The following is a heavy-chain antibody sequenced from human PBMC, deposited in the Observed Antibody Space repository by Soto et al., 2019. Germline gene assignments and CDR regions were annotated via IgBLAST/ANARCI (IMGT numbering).Heavy chain of an antibody. CDR2: ISGTSETI. Sequence: DVQLGESGGGLVKPGGSLRLSCAASGFNFHTYTMTWVRQAPGKGLEWVSYISGTSETIFYADSVKGRFTISRDNAKNSLYLQLNSLRDEETAVYYCATGYCRSDNCHFTHWGQGTLVTVSS. J-gene: IGHJ4*02. V-gene: IGHV3-48*02. CDR1: GFNFHTYT. D-gene: IGHD2-2*03. CDR3: ATGYCRSDNCHFTH.